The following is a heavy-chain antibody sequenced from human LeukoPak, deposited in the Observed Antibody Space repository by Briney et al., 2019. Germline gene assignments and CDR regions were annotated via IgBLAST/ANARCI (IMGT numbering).Heavy chain of an antibody. CDR2: IDQGCSVR. D-gene: IGHD6-13*01. CDR3: ARDPESSSFDL. Sequence: EFVDNIDQGCSVRNYMDSLKGRCTISRDNAKKSLYLEINSLRADDTAVYYGARDPESSSFDLWGRGALVTVSS. J-gene: IGHJ4*02. V-gene: IGHV3-7*01.